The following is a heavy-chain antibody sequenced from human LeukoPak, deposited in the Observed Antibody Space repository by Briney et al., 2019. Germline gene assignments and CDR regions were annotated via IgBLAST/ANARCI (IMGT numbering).Heavy chain of an antibody. CDR2: INHSGST. Sequence: SETLSLTCTVSGGSISSYYWSWIRQPPGKGLEWIGEINHSGSTNYNPSLKSRVTISVDTSKNQFSLKLSSVTAADTAVYYCGGARYYYYYGMDVWGQGTTVTVSS. D-gene: IGHD1-26*01. CDR1: GGSISSYY. J-gene: IGHJ6*02. V-gene: IGHV4-34*01. CDR3: GGARYYYYYGMDV.